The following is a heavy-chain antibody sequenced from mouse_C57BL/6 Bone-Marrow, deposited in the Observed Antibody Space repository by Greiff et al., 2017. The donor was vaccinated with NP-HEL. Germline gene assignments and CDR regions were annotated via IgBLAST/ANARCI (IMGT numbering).Heavy chain of an antibody. D-gene: IGHD2-1*01. Sequence: EVKLMESGGGLVQPGGSLKLSCAASGFTFSDYYMYWVRQTPEKRLEWVAYISNGGGSTYYPDTVKGRFTISRDNAKNTLYLQMSRLKSEDTAMYYCARRNGNFYFDYWGQGTTLTVSS. CDR3: ARRNGNFYFDY. CDR2: ISNGGGST. CDR1: GFTFSDYY. J-gene: IGHJ2*01. V-gene: IGHV5-12*01.